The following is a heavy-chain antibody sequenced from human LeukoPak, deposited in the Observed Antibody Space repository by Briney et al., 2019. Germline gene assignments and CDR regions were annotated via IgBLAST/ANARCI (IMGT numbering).Heavy chain of an antibody. J-gene: IGHJ4*02. D-gene: IGHD6-13*01. CDR3: ARDRGAAAGLNY. V-gene: IGHV3-74*01. Sequence: PGGSLRLSCSASGFTFSSYWMHWVRQAPGKGLVWVSRINSDGSGTSYADSVKGRLTISRDNAKNTLYLQMNSLRAEDTAVYYCARDRGAAAGLNYWGQGTLVTVSS. CDR2: INSDGSGT. CDR1: GFTFSSYW.